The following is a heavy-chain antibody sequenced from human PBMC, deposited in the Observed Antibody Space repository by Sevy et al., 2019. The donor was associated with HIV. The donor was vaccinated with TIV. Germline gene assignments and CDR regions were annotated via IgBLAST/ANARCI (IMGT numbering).Heavy chain of an antibody. CDR3: ARDRATVVDGEGFYYYGMDV. V-gene: IGHV4-31*03. Sequence: SETLSLTCTVSGGSISSGGDYWTWIRQHPGKGLEWIGYISYSGSTYYNPSLKSRVPISVDTSKSQFALKLSSVTAAETAVYYGARDRATVVDGEGFYYYGMDVWGPGTTVTVSS. CDR1: GGSISSGGDY. D-gene: IGHD4-17*01. J-gene: IGHJ6*02. CDR2: ISYSGST.